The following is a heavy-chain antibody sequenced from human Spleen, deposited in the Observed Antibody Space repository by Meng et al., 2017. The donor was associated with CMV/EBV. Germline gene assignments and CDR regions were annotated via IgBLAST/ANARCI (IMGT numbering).Heavy chain of an antibody. D-gene: IGHD2-15*01. CDR1: GYNFTGYY. Sequence: ASVKVSCKASGYNFTGYYMHWVRQAPGQGLEWMGWINPNSGGTTYAQKFQGRVTMTGDTSITTAYMEVSRLRSDDMAVYYCARVKRYCTGGSCSSTGYYGMDVWGQGTTVTVCS. J-gene: IGHJ6*02. V-gene: IGHV1-2*02. CDR3: ARVKRYCTGGSCSSTGYYGMDV. CDR2: INPNSGGT.